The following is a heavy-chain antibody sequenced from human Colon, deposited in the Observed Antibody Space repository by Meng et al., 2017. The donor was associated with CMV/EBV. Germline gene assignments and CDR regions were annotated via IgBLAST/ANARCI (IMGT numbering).Heavy chain of an antibody. Sequence: QVQLVESGGALFKPGGCLRLSCAASGFTFSDYYMSWIRQAPGKGPEWVSYISGSSTDIKYVDSVKGRFTISRDNAKNSLYLQMNSLRADDTAVYYCSRDPRTLDYWGQGTLVT. CDR2: ISGSSTDI. V-gene: IGHV3-11*05. J-gene: IGHJ4*02. CDR1: GFTFSDYY. CDR3: SRDPRTLDY.